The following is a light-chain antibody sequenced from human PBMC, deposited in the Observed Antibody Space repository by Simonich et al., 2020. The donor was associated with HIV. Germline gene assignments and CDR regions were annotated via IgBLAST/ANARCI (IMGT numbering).Light chain of an antibody. Sequence: DIVMTQSPNFLAVSLGERATINCKSSQSVLYNSNNKNYLAWYQQQPGQPPKLLFYWASTRESGVPDRCSGSGSGTDFALTISSLQAEDVAVYYCQQYYSTPFTFGPGTKVDIK. J-gene: IGKJ3*01. V-gene: IGKV4-1*01. CDR1: QSVLYNSNNKNY. CDR2: WAS. CDR3: QQYYSTPFT.